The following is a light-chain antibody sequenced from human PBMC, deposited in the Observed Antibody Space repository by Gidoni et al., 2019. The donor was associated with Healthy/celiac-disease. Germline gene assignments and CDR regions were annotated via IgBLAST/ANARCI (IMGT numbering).Light chain of an antibody. CDR2: WAS. Sequence: ATINCKSSQSVLYSSNNKNYLAWYQQKPGQPPKLLIYWASTRESGVPDRFSGSGSGTDFTLTISSLQAEDVAVYYCQQYYSTPRTFVHGTKLEIK. CDR3: QQYYSTPRT. V-gene: IGKV4-1*01. J-gene: IGKJ2*02. CDR1: QSVLYSSNNKNY.